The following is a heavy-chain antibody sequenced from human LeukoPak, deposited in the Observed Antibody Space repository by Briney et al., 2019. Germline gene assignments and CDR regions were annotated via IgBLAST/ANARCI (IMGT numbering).Heavy chain of an antibody. CDR1: GFTFSSYW. V-gene: IGHV3-7*01. J-gene: IGHJ2*01. CDR3: ARALRGYSGYDWLPILEWLYFDL. CDR2: IKQDGSEK. D-gene: IGHD5-12*01. Sequence: PGGSLRLSCAASGFTFSSYWMSWVRQAPGKGLEGVANIKQDGSEKYYVDSVKGRFTISRDNAKNSLYLQMNSLRAEDTAVYYCARALRGYSGYDWLPILEWLYFDLWGRGTLVTVSS.